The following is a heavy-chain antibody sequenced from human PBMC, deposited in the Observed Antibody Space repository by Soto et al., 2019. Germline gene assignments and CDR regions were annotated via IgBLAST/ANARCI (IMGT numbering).Heavy chain of an antibody. Sequence: PGGSLRLSCAASGFTFDDYAMHWFRQAPGKGLEWVSGISWNSGSIGYADSVKGRFTISRDNAKNSLYLQMNSLRAEDTALYYCAKAHYGSGSYYTYYYYGMDVWGQGTTVTVSS. D-gene: IGHD3-10*01. V-gene: IGHV3-9*01. CDR3: AKAHYGSGSYYTYYYYGMDV. CDR1: GFTFDDYA. J-gene: IGHJ6*02. CDR2: ISWNSGSI.